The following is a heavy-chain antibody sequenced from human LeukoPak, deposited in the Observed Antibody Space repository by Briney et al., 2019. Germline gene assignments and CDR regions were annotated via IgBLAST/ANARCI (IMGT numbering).Heavy chain of an antibody. CDR2: ISSSGSTI. CDR3: ARVIYSGWEGELSD. CDR1: GFTVSSNY. J-gene: IGHJ4*02. V-gene: IGHV3-11*04. D-gene: IGHD6-19*01. Sequence: PGGSLRLSCAASGFTVSSNYMSWVRQAPGKGLEWVSYISSSGSTIYYADSVKGRFTISRDNAKNSLYLQMNSLRAEDTAVYYCARVIYSGWEGELSDWGQGTLVTVSS.